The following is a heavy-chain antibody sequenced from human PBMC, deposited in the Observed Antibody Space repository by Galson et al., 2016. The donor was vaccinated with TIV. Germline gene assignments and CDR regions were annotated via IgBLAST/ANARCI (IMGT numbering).Heavy chain of an antibody. D-gene: IGHD4-11*01. J-gene: IGHJ4*02. CDR3: TRSPYSNYAPGGGYYFDF. CDR1: GGIFRNFA. V-gene: IGHV1-69*13. CDR2: ILPIFGTT. Sequence: SVKVSCKASGGIFRNFAITWVRQAPGQGLEWMGVILPIFGTTNYARKFQGRVTITADEPAMTAYMELSSLRSDDTAVYYCTRSPYSNYAPGGGYYFDFWGQGTLVTVSS.